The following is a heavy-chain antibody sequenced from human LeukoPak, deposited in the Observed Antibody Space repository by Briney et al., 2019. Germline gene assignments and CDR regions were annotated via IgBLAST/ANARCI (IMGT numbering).Heavy chain of an antibody. J-gene: IGHJ5*02. D-gene: IGHD6-19*01. Sequence: SETLSLTCTVYGGSISSGSYYWSWIRQPAGKGLEWIGRIYTSGRTNYNPSLKSRVTISVDTSKNQFSLKLSSVTAADTAVYYCARDQEAVAVNWFDPWGQGTLVTVSS. CDR3: ARDQEAVAVNWFDP. CDR1: GGSISSGSYY. V-gene: IGHV4-61*02. CDR2: IYTSGRT.